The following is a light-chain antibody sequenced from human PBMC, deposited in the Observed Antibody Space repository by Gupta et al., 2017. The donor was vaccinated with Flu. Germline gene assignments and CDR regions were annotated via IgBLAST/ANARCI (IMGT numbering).Light chain of an antibody. CDR3: SSYAGSNNWV. CDR1: SSDVGGYNY. CDR2: EVS. J-gene: IGLJ3*02. V-gene: IGLV2-8*01. Sequence: QSALTQPPSASGSPGQSVTISCTGTSSDVGGYNYVSWYQQHPGKAPKLMIYEVSKQPSGVPDRFSGSKSGNTASLTVSGLQDEDEADYYGSSYAGSNNWVFGGGTKLTVL.